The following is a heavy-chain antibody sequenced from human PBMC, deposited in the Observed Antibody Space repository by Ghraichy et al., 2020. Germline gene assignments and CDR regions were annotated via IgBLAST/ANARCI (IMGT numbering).Heavy chain of an antibody. CDR2: INPNSGGT. CDR3: ARDKEKISLGIAARLGY. J-gene: IGHJ4*02. CDR1: GYTFTGYY. D-gene: IGHD6-6*01. V-gene: IGHV1-2*06. Sequence: ASVKVSCKASGYTFTGYYMHWVLQAPVQGLEWMGRINPNSGGTNYAQKFQGRVTMTRDTSISTAYMELSRLRSDDRAVYYCARDKEKISLGIAARLGYWGQGTLVTVSS.